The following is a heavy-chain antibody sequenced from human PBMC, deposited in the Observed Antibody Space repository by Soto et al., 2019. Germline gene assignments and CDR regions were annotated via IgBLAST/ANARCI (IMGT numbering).Heavy chain of an antibody. CDR1: GGTFSSYA. CDR3: ARGTKVLRFLEWYDHYYYYGMDV. J-gene: IGHJ6*02. CDR2: IIPIFGTA. V-gene: IGHV1-69*13. Sequence: VASVKVSCKASGGTFSSYAISWVRQAPGQGLEWMGGIIPIFGTANYAQKFQGRVTITADESTSTAYMELSSLRSEDTAVYYCARGTKVLRFLEWYDHYYYYGMDVWGQGTTVTVSS. D-gene: IGHD3-3*01.